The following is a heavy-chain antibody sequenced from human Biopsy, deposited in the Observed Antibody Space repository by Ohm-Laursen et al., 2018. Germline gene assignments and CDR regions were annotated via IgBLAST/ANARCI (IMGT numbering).Heavy chain of an antibody. V-gene: IGHV4-61*08. CDR1: GGSIGGSGDY. D-gene: IGHD3-3*01. Sequence: PSETLSLTCTVSGGSIGGSGDYWSWIRQPPGKGLEWIGHISDTGTTNYNPSLRGRVAMSVDTSKNQFSLQLTSVTAADTAMFFCARLFRLDDYWNDDPPDGFDVWGQGTMVTVSS. CDR2: ISDTGTT. CDR3: ARLFRLDDYWNDDPPDGFDV. J-gene: IGHJ3*01.